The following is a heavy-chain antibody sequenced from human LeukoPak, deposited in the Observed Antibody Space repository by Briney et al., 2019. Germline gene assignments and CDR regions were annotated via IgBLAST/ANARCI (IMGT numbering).Heavy chain of an antibody. Sequence: GSSVKVSCKASGGTFSSYAISWVRQAPGQGLEWMGGIIPIFGTANYAQKFQGRVTITADESTSTAYMELSSLRSEDTAVYYCASEVAVTVHTYGMDVWGQGTTITVSS. D-gene: IGHD2-21*02. CDR3: ASEVAVTVHTYGMDV. V-gene: IGHV1-69*01. J-gene: IGHJ6*02. CDR2: IIPIFGTA. CDR1: GGTFSSYA.